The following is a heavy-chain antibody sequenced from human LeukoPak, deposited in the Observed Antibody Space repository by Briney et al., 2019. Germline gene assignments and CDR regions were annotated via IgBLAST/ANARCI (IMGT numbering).Heavy chain of an antibody. CDR1: GFTFSNYW. V-gene: IGHV3-7*01. D-gene: IGHD1-26*01. J-gene: IGHJ4*02. CDR2: IRQDGSEK. Sequence: PGGSLRLSCAASGFTFSNYWMNWVRQAPGKGLEWVANIRQDGSEKYYVDSVKGRFTITRDNAKNSLYLQMNSLRAEDTAVYYCVRNIRGATDYWGQGTLVTVSS. CDR3: VRNIRGATDY.